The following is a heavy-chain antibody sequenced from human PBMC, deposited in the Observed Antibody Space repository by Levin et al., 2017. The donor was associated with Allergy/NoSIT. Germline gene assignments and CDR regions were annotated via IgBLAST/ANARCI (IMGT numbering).Heavy chain of an antibody. CDR2: IKQDGSEK. CDR3: ARDSLPYDTLLDY. V-gene: IGHV3-7*04. CDR1: GFTFSSYW. D-gene: IGHD3-9*01. J-gene: IGHJ4*02. Sequence: GESLKISCAASGFTFSSYWMSWVRQAAGKGLEWVANIKQDGSEKYYVDSVKGRFTISRDNAKNSLYLQMNSLRTEDTAVYYCARDSLPYDTLLDYWGQGTLVTVSS.